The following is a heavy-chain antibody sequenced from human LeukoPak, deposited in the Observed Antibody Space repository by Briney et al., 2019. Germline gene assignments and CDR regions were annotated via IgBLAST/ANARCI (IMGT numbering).Heavy chain of an antibody. CDR3: ARDGNHYYHTDGWFDP. D-gene: IGHD3-22*01. CDR1: GGSISSYY. V-gene: IGHV4-59*01. CDR2: IYYSGST. J-gene: IGHJ5*02. Sequence: SETLSLTCTVSGGSISSYYWSWIRQPPGKGLEWIGYIYYSGSTNYNPSLKSRVTISVDTSKNQFSLQLSSVTAADTAVYYCARDGNHYYHTDGWFDPWGQGTLVTVSS.